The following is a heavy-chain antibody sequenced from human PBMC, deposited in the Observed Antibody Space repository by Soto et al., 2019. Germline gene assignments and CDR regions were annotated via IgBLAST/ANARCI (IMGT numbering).Heavy chain of an antibody. Sequence: GGSLRLSCAASGFTFRTYAMHWVRQAPGKGLEWLAVISYDGIHSYYADSVKGRFTISRDNSKNTLYLQMNSLRAEDTAVYYCARDYYRFNSGYGFSMDVWGQGTTVTVSS. CDR1: GFTFRTYA. D-gene: IGHD5-12*01. V-gene: IGHV3-30*04. J-gene: IGHJ6*02. CDR2: ISYDGIHS. CDR3: ARDYYRFNSGYGFSMDV.